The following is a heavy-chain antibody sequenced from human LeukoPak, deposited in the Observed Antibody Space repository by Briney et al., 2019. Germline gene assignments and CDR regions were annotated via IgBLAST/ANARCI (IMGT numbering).Heavy chain of an antibody. V-gene: IGHV3-7*01. Sequence: GGSLRLSCAASGFTFSSYWMSWVRQAPGKGLEWVANIKQDGSEKYYVDSVKGRFTISRDNAKNSLYLQMNSLRAEDTAVHYCARGVKRDSSSWYYGYYFDYWGQGTLVTVSS. CDR2: IKQDGSEK. CDR1: GFTFSSYW. D-gene: IGHD6-13*01. CDR3: ARGVKRDSSSWYYGYYFDY. J-gene: IGHJ4*02.